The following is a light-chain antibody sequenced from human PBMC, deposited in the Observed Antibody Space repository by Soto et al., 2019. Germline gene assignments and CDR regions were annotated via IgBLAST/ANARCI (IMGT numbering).Light chain of an antibody. CDR1: QSVSSY. CDR3: QQRSNWLMYT. V-gene: IGKV3-11*01. CDR2: DAS. J-gene: IGKJ2*01. Sequence: EIVLTQSPAPLSLSPGERATLSCRASQSVSSYLAWYQQQPGQAPRLLMYDASNRATGIPARFSGSGSGTDFTLTISSLEPEDFAVYYCQQRSNWLMYTFGQGTKLEIK.